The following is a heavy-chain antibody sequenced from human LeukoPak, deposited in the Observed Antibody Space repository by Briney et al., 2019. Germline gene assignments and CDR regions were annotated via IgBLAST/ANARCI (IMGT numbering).Heavy chain of an antibody. J-gene: IGHJ4*02. Sequence: GASVKVSCKASGYTFTSYAMHWVRQAPGQRLEWMGWINAGNGNTKYSQKFQGRVTITRDTSASTAYMELSSLRSEDTAVYYCARDITSFRSGSYPSTPDYWGQGTLVTVSS. CDR3: ARDITSFRSGSYPSTPDY. CDR2: INAGNGNT. D-gene: IGHD1-26*01. CDR1: GYTFTSYA. V-gene: IGHV1-3*01.